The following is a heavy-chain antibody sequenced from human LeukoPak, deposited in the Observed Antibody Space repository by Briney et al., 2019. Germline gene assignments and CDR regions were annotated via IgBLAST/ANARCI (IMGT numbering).Heavy chain of an antibody. Sequence: SETLSLSCAVYGGSFSGYYWSWIRQPPGKGLEWIGEINHSGSTNYNPSLKSRVTISVDTSKNQFSLKLSSVTAADTAVHYCARSRGYSYTFDYWGQGTLVTVSS. CDR2: INHSGST. D-gene: IGHD5-18*01. V-gene: IGHV4-34*01. J-gene: IGHJ4*02. CDR1: GGSFSGYY. CDR3: ARSRGYSYTFDY.